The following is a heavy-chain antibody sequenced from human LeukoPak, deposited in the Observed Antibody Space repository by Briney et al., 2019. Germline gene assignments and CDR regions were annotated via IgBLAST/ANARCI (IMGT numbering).Heavy chain of an antibody. D-gene: IGHD1-1*01. V-gene: IGHV4-34*10. CDR2: IYLGGST. Sequence: SETLSLTCAVYGGSFSGYYWSWIRQPPGKGLEWIGEIYLGGSTNYNPSLKSRVTMSVDQSKNQFSLKLDSMAAADTAVYYCARNWNDGRFDSWGQGTLVTVSS. J-gene: IGHJ4*02. CDR3: ARNWNDGRFDS. CDR1: GGSFSGYY.